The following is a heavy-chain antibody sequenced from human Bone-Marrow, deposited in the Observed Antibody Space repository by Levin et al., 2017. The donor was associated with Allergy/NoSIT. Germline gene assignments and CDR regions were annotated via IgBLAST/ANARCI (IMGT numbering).Heavy chain of an antibody. CDR2: IWFDGSKK. CDR1: GFNFKTYA. CDR3: ARRINTAMFDF. J-gene: IGHJ4*02. V-gene: IGHV3-33*01. Sequence: GGSLRLSCAASGFNFKTYAMHWVRQAPGKGLEWVALIWFDGSKKYYGNSVKGRFTISRDDSKNTLYLEMNSLRVEDTAVYYCARRINTAMFDFWGRGTLVTVSS. D-gene: IGHD5-18*01.